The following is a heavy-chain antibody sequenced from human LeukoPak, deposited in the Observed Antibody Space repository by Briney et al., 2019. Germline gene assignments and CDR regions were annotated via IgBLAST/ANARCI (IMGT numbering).Heavy chain of an antibody. V-gene: IGHV5-51*01. CDR2: IYPGDSDT. D-gene: IGHD1-1*01. CDR1: GYSFTSYW. J-gene: IGHJ6*03. Sequence: GESLKISCKGSGYSFTSYWIGWVRQMPGKGLEWMGIIYPGDSDTRYSPSFQGQVTISADKSISTAYLQWSSLKASDTAMYYCARVQPYYYYYMDVWGKRTTVTVSS. CDR3: ARVQPYYYYYMDV.